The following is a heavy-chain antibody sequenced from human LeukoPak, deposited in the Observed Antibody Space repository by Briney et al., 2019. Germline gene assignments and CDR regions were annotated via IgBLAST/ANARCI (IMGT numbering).Heavy chain of an antibody. CDR1: GYTFTGYY. J-gene: IGHJ5*02. CDR3: ARGLYVLRLSDFDP. CDR2: INPNSGGT. V-gene: IGHV1-2*02. Sequence: VASVKVSCKASGYTFTGYYMHWVRQAPGQGLEWMGWINPNSGGTHYAQKFQGRVTMTRDTSISTAYIKLRRLRSDDTSVNYCARGLYVLRLSDFDPWGQGTLFTVSS. D-gene: IGHD2-8*01.